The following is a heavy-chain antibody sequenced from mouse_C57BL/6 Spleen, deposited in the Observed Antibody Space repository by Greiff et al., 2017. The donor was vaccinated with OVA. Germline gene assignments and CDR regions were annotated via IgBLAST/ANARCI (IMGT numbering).Heavy chain of an antibody. CDR2: IDPNSGGT. J-gene: IGHJ4*01. V-gene: IGHV1-72*01. D-gene: IGHD1-3*01. CDR1: GYTFTSYW. Sequence: QVQLKQPGAELVKPGASVKLSCKASGYTFTSYWMHWVKQRPGRGLEWIGRIDPNSGGTKYNEKFKSKATLTVDKPSSTAYMQLSSLTSEDSAVYYCARPGLNQDYAMDYWGQGTSVTVSS. CDR3: ARPGLNQDYAMDY.